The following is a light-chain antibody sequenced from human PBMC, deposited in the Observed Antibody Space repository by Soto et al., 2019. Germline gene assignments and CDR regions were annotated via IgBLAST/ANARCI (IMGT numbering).Light chain of an antibody. CDR1: RSVSSSY. J-gene: IGKJ1*01. Sequence: EIVLTQSPGTLSSSPGERATLSCRASRSVSSSYLAWYQQKPGQAPRLLIYGASSRATGIPERFSGSGSGTDFTLTISRLEPEDFAVYYCQQYGSSPKFGQGTKVEIK. V-gene: IGKV3-20*01. CDR3: QQYGSSPK. CDR2: GAS.